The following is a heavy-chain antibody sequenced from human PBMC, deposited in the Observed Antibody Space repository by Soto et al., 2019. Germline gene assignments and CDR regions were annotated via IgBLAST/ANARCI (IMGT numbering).Heavy chain of an antibody. V-gene: IGHV3-23*01. CDR2: ISGSGRTI. J-gene: IGHJ6*02. CDR1: GLDFSSEV. D-gene: IGHD3-3*01. CDR3: ARGQGYYDFWSGYYYHGSYYYYGMDV. Sequence: PGGSLRLSCAASGLDFSSEVMCWVRQAPGKGLEWVSSISGSGRTIYHADSMRGRFAISRDNSKNSLYLQLNNLRVDDTAVYYCARGQGYYDFWSGYYYHGSYYYYGMDVWGQGTTVTVSS.